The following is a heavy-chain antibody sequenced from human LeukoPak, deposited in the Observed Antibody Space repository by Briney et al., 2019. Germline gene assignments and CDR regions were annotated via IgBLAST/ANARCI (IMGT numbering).Heavy chain of an antibody. CDR3: ASDYGSFDAFDI. V-gene: IGHV4-34*01. Sequence: SETLSLTCAVYGGSFSGYYWSWIRQPPGKGLEWIGGINHSGSTNYNPSLKSRVTISVDTSKNQFSLKLSSVTAADTAVYYCASDYGSFDAFDIWGQGTMVTVSS. J-gene: IGHJ3*02. CDR2: INHSGST. CDR1: GGSFSGYY. D-gene: IGHD4/OR15-4a*01.